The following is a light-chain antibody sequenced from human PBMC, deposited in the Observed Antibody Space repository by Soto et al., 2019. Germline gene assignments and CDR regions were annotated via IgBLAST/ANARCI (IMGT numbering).Light chain of an antibody. J-gene: IGKJ1*01. Sequence: DIVLTQFPGTLSLSPGERATLSCRASQSVGSNYLAWYQQRPGQPPILLIFGASHRAPDIPDRFSGSGSGTDFTLTISRLEPEDFAVYYCQQYGSSIQTFGQGTKVDIK. CDR2: GAS. V-gene: IGKV3-20*01. CDR3: QQYGSSIQT. CDR1: QSVGSNY.